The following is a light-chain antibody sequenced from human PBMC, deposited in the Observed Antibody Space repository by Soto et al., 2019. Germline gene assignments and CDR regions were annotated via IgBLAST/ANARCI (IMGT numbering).Light chain of an antibody. Sequence: ETVMTQSPATLSVSPGERANLSCRASQCVSINLAWYQQKPTQAPRLLLYGASTRATGIPARFSGSGCGTEFTLTISSLQSEGFTVSNCQQYDNWPRSFGQGNKLEIK. CDR3: QQYDNWPRS. J-gene: IGKJ1*01. CDR2: GAS. V-gene: IGKV3-15*01. CDR1: QCVSIN.